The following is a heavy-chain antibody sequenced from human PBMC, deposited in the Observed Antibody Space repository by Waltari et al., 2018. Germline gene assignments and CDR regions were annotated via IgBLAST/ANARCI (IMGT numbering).Heavy chain of an antibody. J-gene: IGHJ6*02. V-gene: IGHV4-34*01. CDR1: GGSFSGYY. CDR3: ARGGPITMVRGIYGMDV. CDR2: INHIGST. Sequence: QVQLQQWGAGLLKPSETLSLTCAVYGGSFSGYYWSWIRQPPGKGLEWIGEINHIGSTNYNPSLKSRVTISVDTSKNQFSLKLSSGTAADTAVYYCARGGPITMVRGIYGMDVWGQGTTVTVSS. D-gene: IGHD3-10*01.